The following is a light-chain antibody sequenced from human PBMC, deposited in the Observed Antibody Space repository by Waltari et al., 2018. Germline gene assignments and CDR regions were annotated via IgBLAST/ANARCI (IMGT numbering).Light chain of an antibody. J-gene: IGLJ3*02. CDR2: DDY. CDR1: NIGGKT. V-gene: IGLV3-21*02. Sequence: SYVLTQPPSVSVAPGQTATITCGGNNIGGKTVHWYQQEPGQAPVLVVYDDYYRPSGIPERFAGSNSGNTAALTISWVEAGDEADYYCQVWDSSSDRPVFGGGTKVFVL. CDR3: QVWDSSSDRPV.